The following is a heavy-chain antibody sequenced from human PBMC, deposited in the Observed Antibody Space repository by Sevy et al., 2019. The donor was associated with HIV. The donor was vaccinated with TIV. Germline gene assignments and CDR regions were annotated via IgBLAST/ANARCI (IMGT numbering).Heavy chain of an antibody. V-gene: IGHV1-24*01. Sequence: ASVKVSCKVSGYTLTELSMHWVRQAPGKGLEWMGGFDPEDGETIYAQKFQGRVTMTEDTSTDTAYMELSSLRSEDTAVYYCATVHYYDSSGYHNWFDPGAREPWSPSPQ. J-gene: IGHJ5*02. CDR3: ATVHYYDSSGYHNWFDP. D-gene: IGHD3-22*01. CDR2: FDPEDGET. CDR1: GYTLTELS.